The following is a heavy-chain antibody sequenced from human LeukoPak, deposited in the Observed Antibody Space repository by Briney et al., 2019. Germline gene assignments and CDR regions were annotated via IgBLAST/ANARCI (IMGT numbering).Heavy chain of an antibody. CDR3: ARRVGPGYEKTLDY. CDR2: ISSSSSST. CDR1: GFTFSDYY. V-gene: IGHV3-11*03. D-gene: IGHD5-12*01. J-gene: IGHJ4*02. Sequence: GGSLRLSCAASGFTFSDYYMRWIRQAPGKGLEWVSYISSSSSSTNSADSVKGRFTISRDNAKNSLYLQMNSLRADDTAVYYCARRVGPGYEKTLDYWGQGTLVTVSS.